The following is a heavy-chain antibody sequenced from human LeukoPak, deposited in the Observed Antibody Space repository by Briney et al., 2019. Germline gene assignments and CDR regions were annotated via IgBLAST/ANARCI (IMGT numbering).Heavy chain of an antibody. J-gene: IGHJ5*02. Sequence: GGSLRLSCAASGFTFSSYAMSWVRQAPGKGLEWVSAISGSGGSTYYADSVKGRFTISRDNAKNSLYLQMSSLRAEDTALYYCARGPPLFDPWGQGTLVTASS. CDR2: ISGSGGST. V-gene: IGHV3-23*01. CDR1: GFTFSSYA. CDR3: ARGPPLFDP.